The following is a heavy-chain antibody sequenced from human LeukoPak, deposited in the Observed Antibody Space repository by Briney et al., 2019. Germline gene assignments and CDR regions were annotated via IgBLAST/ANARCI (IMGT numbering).Heavy chain of an antibody. V-gene: IGHV4-38-2*02. Sequence: PSETLSLTCTVSGYSISSGYYWGWIRQPPGKGLEWIGSIYHSGSTYYNPSLKSRVTISVDTSKNQFSLKLSSVTAADTAVYYCARGPSSGYYYVGQGTLVTVSS. CDR3: ARGPSSGYYY. D-gene: IGHD3-22*01. CDR1: GYSISSGYY. CDR2: IYHSGST. J-gene: IGHJ4*02.